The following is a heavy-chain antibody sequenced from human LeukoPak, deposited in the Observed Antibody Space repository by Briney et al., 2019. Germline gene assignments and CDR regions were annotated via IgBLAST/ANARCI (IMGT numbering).Heavy chain of an antibody. CDR2: ISWDGGST. V-gene: IGHV3-43*01. CDR1: GFTFDDYT. D-gene: IGHD5-24*01. J-gene: IGHJ6*02. CDR3: AKASVERWLQFRESYGMDV. Sequence: GGSLRLSCAASGFTFDDYTMHWVRQAPGKGLEWVSLISWDGGSTYYADSVKGRFTISRDNSKNSLYLQMNSLRTEDTALYYCAKASVERWLQFRESYGMDVWGQGTTVTVSS.